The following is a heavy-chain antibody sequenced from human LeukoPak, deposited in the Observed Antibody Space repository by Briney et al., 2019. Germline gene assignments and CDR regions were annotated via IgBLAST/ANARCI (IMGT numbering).Heavy chain of an antibody. CDR2: IYYSGST. D-gene: IGHD6-13*01. Sequence: SETLSLTCTVSGASINSYYWSWIRQPPGEGLEWLGYIYYSGSTNYNPSLKSRVTISVDTSKNQFSLKLSSVTAADTAVYYCARDLRSIAADWFDPWGQGTLVTVSS. J-gene: IGHJ5*02. CDR3: ARDLRSIAADWFDP. V-gene: IGHV4-59*01. CDR1: GASINSYY.